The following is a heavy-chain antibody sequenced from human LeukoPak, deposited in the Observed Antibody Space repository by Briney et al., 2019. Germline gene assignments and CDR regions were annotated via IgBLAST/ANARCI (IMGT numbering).Heavy chain of an antibody. CDR3: ARGLSELERHKVPNWFDP. J-gene: IGHJ5*02. Sequence: SQTLSLTCTVSGGSISSGSYYWSWIRQPAGKGLEWIGRIYTSGSTNYNPSLKSRVTISVDTSKNQFSLKLSSVTAADTAVYYCARGLSELERHKVPNWFDPWGQGTLVTVSS. D-gene: IGHD1-1*01. V-gene: IGHV4-61*02. CDR2: IYTSGST. CDR1: GGSISSGSYY.